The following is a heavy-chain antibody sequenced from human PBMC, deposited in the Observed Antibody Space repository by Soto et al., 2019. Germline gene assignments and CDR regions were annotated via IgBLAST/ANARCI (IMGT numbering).Heavy chain of an antibody. CDR2: IIPIFGTA. V-gene: IGHV1-69*01. J-gene: IGHJ4*02. Sequence: KVSCKASGGTFSSYAISWVRQAPGQGLEWMGGIIPIFGTANYAQKFQGRVTITADESTSTAYMELSSLRSEDTAVYYCARAPRGNYGYPSYFDYWGQGTLVTVSS. CDR1: GGTFSSYA. D-gene: IGHD3-10*01. CDR3: ARAPRGNYGYPSYFDY.